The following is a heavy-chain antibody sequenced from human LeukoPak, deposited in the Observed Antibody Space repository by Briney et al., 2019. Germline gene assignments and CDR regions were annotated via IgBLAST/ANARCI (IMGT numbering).Heavy chain of an antibody. D-gene: IGHD3-22*01. Sequence: ASVKVSCKASGGTFSSYAISWVRQAPGQGLEWMGGIIPIFGTANYAQKFQGRVTITADESTSTAYMELSSLRSEDTAVYYFARDYYYDSSGYYYFDYWGQGTLVTVSS. CDR3: ARDYYYDSSGYYYFDY. V-gene: IGHV1-69*01. CDR2: IIPIFGTA. J-gene: IGHJ4*02. CDR1: GGTFSSYA.